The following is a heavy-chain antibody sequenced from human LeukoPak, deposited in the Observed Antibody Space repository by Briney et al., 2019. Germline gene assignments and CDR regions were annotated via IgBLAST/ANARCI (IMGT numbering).Heavy chain of an antibody. J-gene: IGHJ5*02. CDR2: INPNSGGT. Sequence: ASVKVSCKASGYTFTGYYMHWVRQAPGQGLEWMGWINPNSGGTNYAQKFQGRVTMTRDTSISTAYMELSRLRSDDTAVYYCARDGVHYDFWSGYINWFDPWGQGTLVTVSS. V-gene: IGHV1-2*02. CDR3: ARDGVHYDFWSGYINWFDP. CDR1: GYTFTGYY. D-gene: IGHD3-3*01.